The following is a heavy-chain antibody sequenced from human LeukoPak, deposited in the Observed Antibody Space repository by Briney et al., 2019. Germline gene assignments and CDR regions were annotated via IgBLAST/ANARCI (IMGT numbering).Heavy chain of an antibody. Sequence: GKSLNISCNGSRHSFPSYWLGWTRQMPGKRLEWMGIIYPGESDTRYTPSFQGQVTISSDKSISTAYLQWSSLKASDTAMYYCARADYDILTGYYYWGQGTLVTVSS. D-gene: IGHD3-9*01. CDR1: RHSFPSYW. CDR3: ARADYDILTGYYY. CDR2: IYPGESDT. J-gene: IGHJ4*02. V-gene: IGHV5-51*01.